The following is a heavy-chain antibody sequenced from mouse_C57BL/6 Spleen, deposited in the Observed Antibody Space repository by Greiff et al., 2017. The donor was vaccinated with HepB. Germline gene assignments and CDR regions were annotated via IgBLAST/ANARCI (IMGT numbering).Heavy chain of an antibody. Sequence: QVQLKQSGPELVKPGASVKISCKASGYAFSSSWMNWVKQRPGKGLEWIGRIYPGDGDTNYNGKFKGKATLTADKSSSTAYMQLSSLTSEDSAVYFCARSRVYGNYPTFDYWGQGTTLTVSS. CDR2: IYPGDGDT. CDR1: GYAFSSSW. CDR3: ARSRVYGNYPTFDY. D-gene: IGHD2-1*01. V-gene: IGHV1-82*01. J-gene: IGHJ2*01.